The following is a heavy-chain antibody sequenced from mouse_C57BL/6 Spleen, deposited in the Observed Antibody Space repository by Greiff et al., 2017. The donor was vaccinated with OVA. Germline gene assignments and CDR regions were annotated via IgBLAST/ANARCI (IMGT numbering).Heavy chain of an antibody. Sequence: EVHLVESGGGLVKPGGSLKLSCAASGFTFSDYGMHWVRQAPEKGLEWVAYISSGSSTIYYADTVKGRFTISRDNAKKTLFLQMTSLRSEDTAMYYCASTVVVPYFDVGGTGTTVTVSS. CDR1: GFTFSDYG. CDR3: ASTVVVPYFDV. V-gene: IGHV5-17*01. J-gene: IGHJ1*03. CDR2: ISSGSSTI. D-gene: IGHD1-1*01.